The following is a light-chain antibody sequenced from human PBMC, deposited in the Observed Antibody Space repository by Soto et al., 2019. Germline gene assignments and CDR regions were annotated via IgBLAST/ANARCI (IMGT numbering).Light chain of an antibody. J-gene: IGKJ1*01. CDR1: ESPLHTNALKY. CDR2: LGS. V-gene: IGKV2-28*01. Sequence: ETVMTQFPVSLSVIPGEPASISCRSSESPLHTNALKYWDWDLQKPGQSPQLXIELGSNRASGGPDRVSGSGSGTDCTLKSSRVEAGDVGFYYCMQGLQTAWTFGQGTKVDIK. CDR3: MQGLQTAWT.